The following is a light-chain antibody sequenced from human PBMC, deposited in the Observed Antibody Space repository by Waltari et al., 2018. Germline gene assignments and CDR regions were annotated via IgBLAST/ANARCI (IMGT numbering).Light chain of an antibody. CDR1: SSYVGAYDY. J-gene: IGLJ1*01. V-gene: IGLV2-14*03. CDR2: DVS. Sequence: QSALTQPASVSGSPGQSITISCTGTSSYVGAYDYVSWYQQHPGKAPQLMIYDVSNRPSGISNRFSGSKSCNTASLSISELQTEDEAEYYCSAYTTSVTLVFGTGTKVTVL. CDR3: SAYTTSVTLV.